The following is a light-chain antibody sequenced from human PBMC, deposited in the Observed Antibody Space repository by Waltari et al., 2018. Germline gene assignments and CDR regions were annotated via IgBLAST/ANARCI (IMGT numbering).Light chain of an antibody. Sequence: EIVLTQSPATLSSSPGERATLSCRASQSVSSYLAWYQQKPGQAPRLLIYDASNRATGIPARFSGSGSGTDFTLTISSLEPEDFAVYYCQQRSNWPRGTFGGGTKVEIK. CDR2: DAS. CDR1: QSVSSY. CDR3: QQRSNWPRGT. V-gene: IGKV3-11*01. J-gene: IGKJ4*01.